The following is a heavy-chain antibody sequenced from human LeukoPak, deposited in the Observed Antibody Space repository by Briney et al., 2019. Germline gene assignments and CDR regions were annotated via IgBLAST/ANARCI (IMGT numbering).Heavy chain of an antibody. D-gene: IGHD4-17*01. CDR1: GYTLTGYY. CDR2: INPNSGGT. J-gene: IGHJ4*02. CDR3: ARGFHGDYYFDY. Sequence: GASVKVSCKASGYTLTGYYMHWVRQAPGQGLEWMGWINPNSGGTKYVQKFQGRVSMTRDSSISTAYMELSRLRSDDTAVYYCARGFHGDYYFDYWGQGTLVTVSS. V-gene: IGHV1-2*02.